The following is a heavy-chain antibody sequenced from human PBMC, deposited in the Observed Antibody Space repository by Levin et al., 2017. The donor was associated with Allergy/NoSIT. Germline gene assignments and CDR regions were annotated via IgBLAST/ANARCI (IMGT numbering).Heavy chain of an antibody. V-gene: IGHV3-15*01. Sequence: SCAVSGFTLSNVWMSWVRQAPGKGLEWVGRLKSKTDGGKTDYTAPVKGRFTISADDSKNTLYLQMNSLKTEDTAVYYCTTWVGDIWGQGTLVTVSS. D-gene: IGHD3-16*01. CDR2: LKSKTDGGKT. J-gene: IGHJ4*02. CDR3: TTWVGDI. CDR1: GFTLSNVW.